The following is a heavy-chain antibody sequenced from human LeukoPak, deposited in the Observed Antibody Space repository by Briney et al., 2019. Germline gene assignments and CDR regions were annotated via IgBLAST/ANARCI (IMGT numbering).Heavy chain of an antibody. Sequence: SVKVSCKASGGTFSSYAISWVRQAPGQGLEWMGRIIPILGIANYAQKFQGRVTITADKSTSTAYMELSSLRSEDTAVYYCARDVYYDSSGYSHTLFDDWGQGTLVTVSS. CDR1: GGTFSSYA. J-gene: IGHJ4*02. D-gene: IGHD3-22*01. CDR3: ARDVYYDSSGYSHTLFDD. V-gene: IGHV1-69*04. CDR2: IIPILGIA.